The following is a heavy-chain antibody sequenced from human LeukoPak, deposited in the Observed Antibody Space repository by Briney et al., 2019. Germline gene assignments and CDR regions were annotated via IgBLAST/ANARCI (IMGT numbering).Heavy chain of an antibody. J-gene: IGHJ4*02. CDR1: GYTFTSYG. CDR2: ISAYKGNT. CDR3: AKNEGGSWLGKFDY. V-gene: IGHV1-18*01. Sequence: ASVKVSCKASGYTFTSYGISWVRQAPGQGLEWMGWISAYKGNTNYAQKLQGRVTMTTDTSTSTAYMELRSLRSDDTAVYYCAKNEGGSWLGKFDYWGQGTLVTVFS. D-gene: IGHD3-10*01.